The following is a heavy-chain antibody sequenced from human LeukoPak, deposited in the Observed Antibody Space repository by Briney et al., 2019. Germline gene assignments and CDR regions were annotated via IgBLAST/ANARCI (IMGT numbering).Heavy chain of an antibody. Sequence: ASEKVSCKASGYTFTAHYMHWVRQAPGQGLEWTGRINPSSGDTEYGQRFQGRVTLTRDTSSSTANMELRRLRSDDTAVYYCARDPGYSYAFDIWGQGTVVIVSS. J-gene: IGHJ3*02. CDR1: GYTFTAHY. CDR3: ARDPGYSYAFDI. D-gene: IGHD2-21*01. V-gene: IGHV1-2*06. CDR2: INPSSGDT.